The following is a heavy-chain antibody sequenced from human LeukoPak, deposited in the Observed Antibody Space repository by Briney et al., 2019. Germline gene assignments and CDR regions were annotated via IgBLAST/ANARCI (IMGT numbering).Heavy chain of an antibody. Sequence: SETLSLTCTVSGGSINGYYWSWIRQPPGKGLQWIGCISFTGSTDYNPSLKSRVASSVDTSKTQFSLRLRSVTTADTALYYCARGYHDYDDYTPFAYCGQGALVTVPS. V-gene: IGHV4-59*01. J-gene: IGHJ4*02. CDR2: ISFTGST. CDR1: GGSINGYY. D-gene: IGHD4-17*01. CDR3: ARGYHDYDDYTPFAY.